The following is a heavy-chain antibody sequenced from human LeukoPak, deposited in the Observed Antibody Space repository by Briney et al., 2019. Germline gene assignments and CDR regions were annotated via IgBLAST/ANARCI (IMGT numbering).Heavy chain of an antibody. Sequence: SETLSLTCAVYGGSFSGYYWSWIRQPPGTGLEWIGEINHSGSTYYNPSLKSRVTISVDTSKNQFSLKLSSVTAADTAVYYCARGPYYYGSGSLTYYYYYYMDVWGKGTTVTVSS. CDR3: ARGPYYYGSGSLTYYYYYYMDV. D-gene: IGHD3-10*01. CDR1: GGSFSGYY. J-gene: IGHJ6*03. V-gene: IGHV4-34*01. CDR2: INHSGST.